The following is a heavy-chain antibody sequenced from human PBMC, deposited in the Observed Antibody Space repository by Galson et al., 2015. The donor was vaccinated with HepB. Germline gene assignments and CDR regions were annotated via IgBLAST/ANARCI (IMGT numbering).Heavy chain of an antibody. D-gene: IGHD6-19*01. CDR3: ARDRVTAYSSGPTPRGVYWYFDL. CDR2: IYSGGST. J-gene: IGHJ2*01. CDR1: GFTVSSNY. V-gene: IGHV3-53*01. Sequence: SLRLSCAASGFTVSSNYMSWVRQAPGKGLEWVSVIYSGGSTYYADSVKGRFTISRDNSKNTLYLQINSLRAEDTAVYYCARDRVTAYSSGPTPRGVYWYFDLWGRGTLVTVSS.